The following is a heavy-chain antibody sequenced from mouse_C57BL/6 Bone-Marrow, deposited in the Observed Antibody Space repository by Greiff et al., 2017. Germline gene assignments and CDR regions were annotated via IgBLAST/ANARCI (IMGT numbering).Heavy chain of an antibody. CDR1: GYTFTSYD. J-gene: IGHJ1*03. CDR2: IYPRDGST. V-gene: IGHV1-85*01. CDR3: ARLEFDGSSGDWYFDV. Sequence: VQLQQSGPELVKPGASVTLSCKASGYTFTSYDINWVKQRPGQGLEWIGCIYPRDGSTKYKEKFKGKATLTVDTSSSTAYMELHSQTYKDSAGDVCARLEFDGSSGDWYFDVWGTGTTVTVSS. D-gene: IGHD1-1*01.